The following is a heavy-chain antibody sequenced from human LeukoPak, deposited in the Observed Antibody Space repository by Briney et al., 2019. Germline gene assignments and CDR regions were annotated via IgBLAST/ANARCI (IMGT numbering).Heavy chain of an antibody. CDR3: ARGRRLGYCSGGSCFNYYYYGMDV. CDR1: GGSISSYS. CDR2: IYTSGST. V-gene: IGHV4-4*07. Sequence: PSETLSLTCTVSGGSISSYSLSWIRQPAGKGLEWIGVIYTSGSTNCKPSLESRVSMSVDTSKNQFSLRLSSVTAADTAVYYCARGRRLGYCSGGSCFNYYYYGMDVWGQGTTVTVSS. D-gene: IGHD2-15*01. J-gene: IGHJ6*02.